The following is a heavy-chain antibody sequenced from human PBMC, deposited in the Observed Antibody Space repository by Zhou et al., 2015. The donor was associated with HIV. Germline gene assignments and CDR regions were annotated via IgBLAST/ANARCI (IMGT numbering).Heavy chain of an antibody. D-gene: IGHD2-8*01. V-gene: IGHV1-69*02. CDR2: IIPILGIA. J-gene: IGHJ4*02. CDR1: GGTFSSYT. Sequence: QVQLVQSGAEVKKPGSSVKVSCKASGGTFSSYTISWVRQAPGQGLEWMGRIIPILGIANYAQKFQGRVTITADKSTSTAYMELSSLRSEDTAVYYCARGYCTNGVCYSGGAYWGQGTLVTVSS. CDR3: ARGYCTNGVCYSGGAY.